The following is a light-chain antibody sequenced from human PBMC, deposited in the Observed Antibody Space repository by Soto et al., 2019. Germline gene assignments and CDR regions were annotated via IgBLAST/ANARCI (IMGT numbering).Light chain of an antibody. V-gene: IGLV2-14*01. J-gene: IGLJ1*01. CDR2: QVT. CDR1: TRDIAGYNY. Sequence: QSALTQPASVSGSLGQSITISCTGTTRDIAGYNYISWYQQLPGKAPKLMIYQVTIRPSGISNRFSGSKSGNTASLTISGLQAEDEADSYCTSFSSYTSFYVLGNGTKVT. CDR3: TSFSSYTSFYV.